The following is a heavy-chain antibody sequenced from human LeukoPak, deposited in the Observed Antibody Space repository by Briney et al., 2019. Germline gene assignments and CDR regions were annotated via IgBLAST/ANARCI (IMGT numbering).Heavy chain of an antibody. D-gene: IGHD2-21*01. J-gene: IGHJ4*02. V-gene: IGHV1-2*02. CDR1: GYIFTGFY. CDR3: AKRGGALSH. CDR2: INPNSGDT. Sequence: ASVKVSCKPSGYIFTGFYIHWVRQVPGQGLEWMGWINPNSGDTKSAPKFQGRVAMTRVTSINTAYMEVSGLTPDDTAIYYCAKRGGALSHWGQGTPVTVTS.